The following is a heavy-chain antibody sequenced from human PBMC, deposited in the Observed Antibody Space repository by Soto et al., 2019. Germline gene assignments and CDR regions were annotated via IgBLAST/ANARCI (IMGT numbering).Heavy chain of an antibody. CDR2: IYQNGHT. CDR3: ARDAAMAGETDRFDY. Sequence: ETLSLTCTVSGGSIKTDVWWSWLRRPPGKGLEWIGEIYQNGHTNYNPSLKSRATLSVDTARNQFSLTLTSVTAADTAMYYCARDAAMAGETDRFDYWGQGTLVTVSS. CDR1: GGSIKTDVW. J-gene: IGHJ4*02. V-gene: IGHV4-4*02. D-gene: IGHD2-2*01.